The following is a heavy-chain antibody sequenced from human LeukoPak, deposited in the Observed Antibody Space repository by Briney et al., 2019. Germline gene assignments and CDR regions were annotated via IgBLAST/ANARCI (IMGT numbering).Heavy chain of an antibody. J-gene: IGHJ3*02. CDR2: IYHSGST. D-gene: IGHD4-17*01. V-gene: IGHV4-38-2*02. CDR3: AKTTTVTTPVGAFDI. CDR1: GYSISSGYY. Sequence: PSETLSLTCTVSGYSISSGYYWGWIRQPPGKGLEWIGSIYHSGSTYYNPSLKSRVTISVDTSKNQFSLKLSSVTAADTAVYYCAKTTTVTTPVGAFDIWGQGTMVTVSS.